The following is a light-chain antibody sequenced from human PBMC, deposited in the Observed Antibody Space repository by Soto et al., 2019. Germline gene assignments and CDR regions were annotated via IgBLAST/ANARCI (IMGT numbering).Light chain of an antibody. CDR1: QTVAYTS. Sequence: EIVLTQSPGILSLSPGARATLSCRASQTVAYTSLAWYQQRPGQAPRLLIYGTSTRATGTPDRFIGSGSGTDFTLTISRLEPEDFAVYYCQQYVTKPRTFGQGTKVE. CDR2: GTS. CDR3: QQYVTKPRT. V-gene: IGKV3-20*01. J-gene: IGKJ1*01.